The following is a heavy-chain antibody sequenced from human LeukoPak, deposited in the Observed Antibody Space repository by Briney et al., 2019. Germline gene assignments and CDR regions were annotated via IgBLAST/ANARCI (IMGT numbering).Heavy chain of an antibody. J-gene: IGHJ4*02. CDR3: ARVRDGY. Sequence: GASVTVSFTASGYTFTTHAIHWVRQAPGQSLEWMGWINVANGKTKYSQKFQGRVTITRDTSANTAYMELSSLTSEDTAVYYCARVRDGYWGQGTLVTVSS. CDR1: GYTFTTHA. CDR2: INVANGKT. V-gene: IGHV1-3*01.